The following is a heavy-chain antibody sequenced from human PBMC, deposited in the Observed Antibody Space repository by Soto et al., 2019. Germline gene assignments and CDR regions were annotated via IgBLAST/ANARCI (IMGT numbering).Heavy chain of an antibody. D-gene: IGHD6-25*01. Sequence: QVQLQESGPGLVKPSQTLSLTCTVSGGSISSGGYYWSWIRQNPGKGLEWIGYIYYSGTTNYNPSLKSRHTISVDTSKIQFSLKLNSMTAADTAVYYCARDEAATDAFDIWGQGTMVTVSS. CDR2: IYYSGTT. V-gene: IGHV4-31*03. J-gene: IGHJ3*02. CDR3: ARDEAATDAFDI. CDR1: GGSISSGGYY.